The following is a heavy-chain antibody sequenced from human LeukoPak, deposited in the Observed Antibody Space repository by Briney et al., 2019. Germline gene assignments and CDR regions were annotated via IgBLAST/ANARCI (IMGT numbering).Heavy chain of an antibody. D-gene: IGHD6-13*01. V-gene: IGHV3-23*01. CDR2: ISGSGGST. Sequence: GGSLRLSCAASGFTFSSYAMSWVRQAPGKGLEWVSAISGSGGSTYYADSVKGRFTISRDNSKNTLYLQMNSLRAEDTAVYYCAKRLTGWQQLVAGGWFDPWGQGTLVTVSS. J-gene: IGHJ5*02. CDR1: GFTFSSYA. CDR3: AKRLTGWQQLVAGGWFDP.